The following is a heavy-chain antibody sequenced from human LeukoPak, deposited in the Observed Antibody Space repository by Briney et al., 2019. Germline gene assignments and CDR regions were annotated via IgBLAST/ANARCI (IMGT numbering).Heavy chain of an antibody. CDR1: GFTFSDYY. D-gene: IGHD3-10*01. V-gene: IGHV3-11*06. Sequence: GGSLRLSCAASGFTFSDYYMSWIRQAPGQGLEWVSYISSSSSYTNYADSVKGRFTISRDNAKNSLYLQMNSLRAEDTAVYYCARDSDYYGSGSALFDPWGQGTLVTVSS. CDR2: ISSSSSYT. CDR3: ARDSDYYGSGSALFDP. J-gene: IGHJ5*02.